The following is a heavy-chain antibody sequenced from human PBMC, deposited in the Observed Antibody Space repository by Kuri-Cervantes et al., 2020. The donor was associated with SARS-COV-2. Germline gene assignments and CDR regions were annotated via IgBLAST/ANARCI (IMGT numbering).Heavy chain of an antibody. CDR3: ARAVTETYCSSTSCYLYYYYYYYMDV. J-gene: IGHJ6*03. CDR2: INHSGNN. D-gene: IGHD2-2*01. V-gene: IGHV4-34*01. CDR1: GGSFSDYY. Sequence: SETLSLTCAVYGGSFSDYYWSWVRQPPGKGLEWIGEINHSGNNNYNPSLKSRVTISVDTSKNQFSLKLSSVTAADTAVYYCARAVTETYCSSTSCYLYYYYYYYMDVWGKGTTVTVSS.